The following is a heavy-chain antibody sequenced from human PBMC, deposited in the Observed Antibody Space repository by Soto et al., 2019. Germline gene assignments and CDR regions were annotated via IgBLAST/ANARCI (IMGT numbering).Heavy chain of an antibody. V-gene: IGHV4-31*03. J-gene: IGHJ3*02. CDR3: ASFTYYDFWSGYSGSDAFDI. D-gene: IGHD3-3*01. CDR2: IYYSGST. Sequence: QVQLQESGPGLVKPSQTLSLTCTVSGGSISSGGYYWSWIRQHPGKGLEWIGYIYYSGSTYYNPYLKRRVTISVATSKNQFSLKLSSVTAADTAVYYCASFTYYDFWSGYSGSDAFDIWGQGTMVTVSS. CDR1: GGSISSGGYY.